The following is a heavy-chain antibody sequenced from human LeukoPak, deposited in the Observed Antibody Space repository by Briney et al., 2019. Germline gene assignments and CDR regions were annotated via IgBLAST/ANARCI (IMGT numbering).Heavy chain of an antibody. D-gene: IGHD3-16*02. CDR2: ISGSGGST. Sequence: GGSLRLSCATSGFTFSSYAMSWVRQAPGKGLEWVSAISGSGGSTYYADSVKGRFTISRDNSKNTLYLQMNSLRAEDTAVYYCAKSGRYPDAFDIWGQGTMVTVSS. V-gene: IGHV3-23*01. J-gene: IGHJ3*02. CDR3: AKSGRYPDAFDI. CDR1: GFTFSSYA.